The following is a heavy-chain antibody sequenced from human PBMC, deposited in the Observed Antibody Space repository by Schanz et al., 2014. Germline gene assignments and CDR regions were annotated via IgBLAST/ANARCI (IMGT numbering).Heavy chain of an antibody. V-gene: IGHV1-69*08. J-gene: IGHJ4*02. D-gene: IGHD6-13*01. CDR3: ARDGVDAAAGGNY. CDR2: IIPILGVA. Sequence: QLQLVQSGAEVKKPGSSVKVSCKLSGGTFSSYTISWMRQAPGQGLEWMGRIIPILGVATYAQKFQGRLTITADKSTSTAYMELSSLRSEDTAVYYCARDGVDAAAGGNYWGQGTLVTVSS. CDR1: GGTFSSYT.